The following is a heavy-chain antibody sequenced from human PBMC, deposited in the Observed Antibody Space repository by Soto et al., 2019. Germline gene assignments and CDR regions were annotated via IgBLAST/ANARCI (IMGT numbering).Heavy chain of an antibody. CDR3: ARDNDRIQLGGNCYYVLDV. CDR1: GGTFSSSA. V-gene: IGHV1-69*12. D-gene: IGHD1-1*01. J-gene: IGHJ6*02. CDR2: IIPLFRTP. Sequence: QVQLVQSGAEMKEPGSSVKVSCKTSGGTFSSSAISWLRQAPGQGLEWMGGIIPLFRTPDYAQKFQGRVTIAADESTRTAYMELSSLKSEDTAVYYCARDNDRIQLGGNCYYVLDVWGQGTTITVSS.